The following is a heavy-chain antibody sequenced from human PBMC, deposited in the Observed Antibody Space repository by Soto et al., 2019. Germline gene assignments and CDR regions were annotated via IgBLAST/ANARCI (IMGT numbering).Heavy chain of an antibody. D-gene: IGHD3-10*01. CDR2: INWNGGST. Sequence: GGSLRLSCAASGFTFDDYGMSWVRQAPGKGLEWVSGINWNGGSTGYADSVKGRFTISRDNAKNSLYLQINSLRAVDMALYYCARDFGELYHFDYWGQGTLVTVSS. J-gene: IGHJ4*02. V-gene: IGHV3-20*04. CDR1: GFTFDDYG. CDR3: ARDFGELYHFDY.